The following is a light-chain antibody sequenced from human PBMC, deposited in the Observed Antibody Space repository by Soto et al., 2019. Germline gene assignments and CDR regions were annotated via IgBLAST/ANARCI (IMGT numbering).Light chain of an antibody. CDR3: QQYNNYCT. CDR1: QSISYW. CDR2: KAS. J-gene: IGKJ1*01. V-gene: IGKV1-5*03. Sequence: DIQMTQSPSTLSASVGDSVTITCRPSQSISYWLDWYQQKPGKAPNILIYKASSLESGVPSRFSGSASGTEFTHTISSLQHDDVAFYYFQQYNNYCTFGQGNKVEIK.